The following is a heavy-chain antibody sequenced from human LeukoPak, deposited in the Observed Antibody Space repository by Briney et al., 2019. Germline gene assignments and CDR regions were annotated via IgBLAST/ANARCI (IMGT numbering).Heavy chain of an antibody. Sequence: GASVKVSCKASGGTFSSYAISWVRQAPGQGLEWMGGIIPIFGTANYAQKFQGRVTITTDESTSTAYMELSSLRSEDTVVLYCSRSRVLRFLEWSGLYFDYWGQGTLVTVSS. J-gene: IGHJ4*02. D-gene: IGHD3-3*01. V-gene: IGHV1-69*05. CDR1: GGTFSSYA. CDR2: IIPIFGTA. CDR3: SRSRVLRFLEWSGLYFDY.